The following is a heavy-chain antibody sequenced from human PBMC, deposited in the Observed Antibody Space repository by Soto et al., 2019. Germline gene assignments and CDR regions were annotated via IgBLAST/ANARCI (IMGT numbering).Heavy chain of an antibody. J-gene: IGHJ6*03. D-gene: IGHD2-15*01. Sequence: QLVASGGGLVKPGGSLRLSCAASGFTFSNAWMSWVRQAPGKGLEWVGRIKSKTDGGTTDYAAPVKGRFTISRDDSKNTLYLEMNSRQTEDTAVYYCTTHLGYWSRGSCHSSLPDPYYYYYYMDGWGKGTTVTFSS. CDR2: IKSKTDGGTT. V-gene: IGHV3-15*01. CDR3: TTHLGYWSRGSCHSSLPDPYYYYYYMDG. CDR1: GFTFSNAW.